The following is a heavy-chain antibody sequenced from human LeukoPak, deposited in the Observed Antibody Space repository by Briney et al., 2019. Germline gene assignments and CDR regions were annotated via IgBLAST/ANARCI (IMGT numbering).Heavy chain of an antibody. J-gene: IGHJ3*02. CDR1: GFTFSSYG. V-gene: IGHV3-30*02. Sequence: GGSLRLSCAASGFTFSSYGMHWVRQAPGKGLEWVAFIRYDGSNKYYADSVKGRFTISRDNSKNTLYLQMNSLRAEDTAVYYCARDPYSSDRLGIWGQGTMVTVSS. CDR2: IRYDGSNK. CDR3: ARDPYSSDRLGI. D-gene: IGHD6-25*01.